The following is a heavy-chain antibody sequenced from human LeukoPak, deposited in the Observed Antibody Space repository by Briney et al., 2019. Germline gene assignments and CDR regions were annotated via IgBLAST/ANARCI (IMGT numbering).Heavy chain of an antibody. CDR3: ARDREYGLAPDAFDI. V-gene: IGHV3-21*01. CDR1: GFTFSRYI. J-gene: IGHJ3*02. CDR2: ISSSSSNI. D-gene: IGHD3-10*01. Sequence: GGSLRLSCAASGFTFSRYIMNWVRQAPGKGLEWVSSISSSSSNIYYADSVKGRFTISRDNAQNSVYLQMDSLRAEDTAVYYCARDREYGLAPDAFDIWGQGTMVTVSS.